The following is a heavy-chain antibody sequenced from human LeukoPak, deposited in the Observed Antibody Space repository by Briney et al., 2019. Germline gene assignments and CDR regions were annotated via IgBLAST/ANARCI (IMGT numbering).Heavy chain of an antibody. Sequence: GASVKVSCKASGYTFTSHGISWVRQAPGQGLEWMGWINPNSGGTNYAQKFQGRVTMTRDTSISTAYMELSRLRPDDTAVYYCARAQMGARGPIVVVPAARVWFDPWGQGTLVTVSS. CDR2: INPNSGGT. D-gene: IGHD2-2*01. J-gene: IGHJ5*02. V-gene: IGHV1-2*02. CDR1: GYTFTSHG. CDR3: ARAQMGARGPIVVVPAARVWFDP.